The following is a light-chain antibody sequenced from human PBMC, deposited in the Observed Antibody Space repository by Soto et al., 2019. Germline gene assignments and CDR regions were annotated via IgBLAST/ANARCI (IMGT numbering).Light chain of an antibody. CDR3: QQYYSFPIT. J-gene: IGKJ5*01. CDR1: QGISSY. V-gene: IGKV1-9*01. Sequence: IQLTQSPSSLSASVGDRVPITCRARQGISSYLAWYQQDPGKAPELLIYAASTLQSGVPSRFSGSGSGTDFTLTISCLQSEDFATYYCQQYYSFPITIGQGTRLEIK. CDR2: AAS.